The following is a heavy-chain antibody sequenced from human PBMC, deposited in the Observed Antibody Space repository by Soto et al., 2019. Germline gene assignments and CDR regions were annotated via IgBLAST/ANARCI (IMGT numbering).Heavy chain of an antibody. D-gene: IGHD2-2*01. CDR1: GFACRCRC. CDR3: AKDKQVVPAAISEY. Sequence: PRAAQRPSDRPAGFACRCRCTTWDRQAPGKGLEWVSAISGSGGSTYYADCVKGRFTISRDNSKNTLYLQMNSLRAEDTAVYYCAKDKQVVPAAISEYWGQGTLATVSS. V-gene: IGHV3-23*01. J-gene: IGHJ4*02. CDR2: ISGSGGST.